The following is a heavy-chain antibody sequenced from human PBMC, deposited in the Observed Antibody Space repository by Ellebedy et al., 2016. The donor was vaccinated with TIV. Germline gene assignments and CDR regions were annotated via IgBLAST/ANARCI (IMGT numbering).Heavy chain of an antibody. V-gene: IGHV3-7*01. CDR1: GFSFSSYW. CDR3: ARYESASLVIEY. CDR2: IKEDGSEK. J-gene: IGHJ4*02. D-gene: IGHD4-23*01. Sequence: GESLKISXAASGFSFSSYWMSWVRQAPGKGLEWVANIKEDGSEKHYVGSVGGRFTISRDNVKHSLYLQMNSLRAEDTSVYYCARYESASLVIEYWGQGTLVTVSS.